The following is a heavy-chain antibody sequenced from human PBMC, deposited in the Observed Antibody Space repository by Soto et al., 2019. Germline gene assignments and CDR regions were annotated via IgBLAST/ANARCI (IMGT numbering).Heavy chain of an antibody. J-gene: IGHJ4*02. V-gene: IGHV3-23*01. CDR1: GFSFSSYD. Sequence: GGSLSLSCAASGFSFSSYDMSWVRQAPGKGLEWVSVISGSGGSTYHADSVKGRFTISRDNSKNTLYLQMNSLRAEDTAVYYCAKFDSRSSYFDYWGQGTLVTVSS. CDR2: ISGSGGST. CDR3: AKFDSRSSYFDY. D-gene: IGHD6-6*01.